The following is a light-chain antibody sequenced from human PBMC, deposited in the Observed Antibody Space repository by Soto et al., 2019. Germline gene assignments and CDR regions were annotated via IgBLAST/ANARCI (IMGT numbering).Light chain of an antibody. V-gene: IGLV2-14*01. CDR1: SSDVGGYNF. CDR2: DVS. CDR3: SSYTRSSTLEV. Sequence: QSALTQPASVSGSPGQSITISCTGTSSDVGGYNFVSWYQLHPGKAPKLMIYDVSNRPSGVSDRFSGSKSGNTASLTISGLQAEDEADYYCSSYTRSSTLEVFGGGTKLTVL. J-gene: IGLJ2*01.